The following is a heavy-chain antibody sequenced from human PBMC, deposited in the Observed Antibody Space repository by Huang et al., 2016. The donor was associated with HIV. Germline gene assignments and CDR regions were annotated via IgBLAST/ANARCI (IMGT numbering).Heavy chain of an antibody. Sequence: QVQLVESGGGVVQPGRSLRLSCAASGLPFNNHAMHWVRQAPGKGLEWVAGISNDGRNNYYADSVKGRFTISRDSSKSTLFLHMTSLRTEDTAVYYCARAKDTWDAYDIWGQGTMVIVSS. J-gene: IGHJ3*02. CDR2: ISNDGRNN. CDR1: GLPFNNHA. D-gene: IGHD5-18*01. V-gene: IGHV3-30*04. CDR3: ARAKDTWDAYDI.